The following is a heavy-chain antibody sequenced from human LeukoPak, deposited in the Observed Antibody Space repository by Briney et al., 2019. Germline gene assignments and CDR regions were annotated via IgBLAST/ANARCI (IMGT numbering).Heavy chain of an antibody. V-gene: IGHV3-30*18. D-gene: IGHD4-11*01. J-gene: IGHJ5*02. CDR1: GFTFSRYG. CDR2: ISYDGTNK. Sequence: GGSLRLSCAASGFTFSRYGMHWVRQAPGKGLEWVAVISYDGTNKYYADSVKGRFTISRDNSNNTLYLQMNSLRAEDTAVYYCAKSRLTTGFDPWGQGTLVTVSS. CDR3: AKSRLTTGFDP.